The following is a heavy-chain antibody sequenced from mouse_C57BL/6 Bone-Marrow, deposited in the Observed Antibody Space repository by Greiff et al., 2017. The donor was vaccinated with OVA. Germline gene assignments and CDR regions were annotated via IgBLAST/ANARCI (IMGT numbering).Heavy chain of an antibody. CDR3: ARHYYGSSYAMDY. CDR1: GYTFTGYW. D-gene: IGHD1-1*01. J-gene: IGHJ4*01. V-gene: IGHV1-9*01. CDR2: ILPGSGST. Sequence: QVQLQQSGAELMKPGASVKLSCKATGYTFTGYWIEWVKQRPGHGLEWIGEILPGSGSTNYNEKFKGKATFTADTSSSTAYMQLSSLTSEDSAVYYCARHYYGSSYAMDYWGQGTSVTVSS.